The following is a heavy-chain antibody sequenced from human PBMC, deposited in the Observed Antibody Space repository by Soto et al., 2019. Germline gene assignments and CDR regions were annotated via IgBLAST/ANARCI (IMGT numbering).Heavy chain of an antibody. CDR2: IRSKVYGWTT. CDR3: TRCSASSCYPPWFDP. D-gene: IGHD2-15*01. CDR1: RFTFGDYA. J-gene: IGHJ5*02. Sequence: GGSLRLSCTASRFTFGDYAMSWFRQAPGKGLEWVGLIRSKVYGWTTQYAASVKGRFTISRDDSKSIAYLEMNSLKTEDTAVYYCTRCSASSCYPPWFDPWGQGTLVTVSS. V-gene: IGHV3-49*03.